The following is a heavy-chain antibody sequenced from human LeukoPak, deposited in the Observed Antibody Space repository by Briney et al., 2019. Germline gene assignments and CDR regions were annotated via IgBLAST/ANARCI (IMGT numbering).Heavy chain of an antibody. D-gene: IGHD3-22*01. Sequence: GGSLRLPCAASGFTFSSYAMSWVRQAPGKGLEWVSAISGSGGSTYYADSVKGRFTISRDNSKNTLYLQMNSLRAEDTAVYYCAKMDYDSSGYYPYYFDYWGQGTLVTVSS. CDR2: ISGSGGST. V-gene: IGHV3-23*01. CDR3: AKMDYDSSGYYPYYFDY. J-gene: IGHJ4*02. CDR1: GFTFSSYA.